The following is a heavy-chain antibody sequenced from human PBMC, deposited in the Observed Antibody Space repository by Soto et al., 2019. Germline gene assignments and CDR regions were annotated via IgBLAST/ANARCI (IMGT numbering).Heavy chain of an antibody. CDR3: ASLCYLSRGYPN. Sequence: SETLSLTCTVSGGSISSYYWSWIRQPPGKGLEWIGYIYYSGSANYNPSLKSRVTISVDTSRNQFSLNLSSVTAAETAVYYCASLCYLSRGYPNWGQGTLVTVSP. D-gene: IGHD3-22*01. CDR1: GGSISSYY. J-gene: IGHJ4*02. CDR2: IYYSGSA. V-gene: IGHV4-59*01.